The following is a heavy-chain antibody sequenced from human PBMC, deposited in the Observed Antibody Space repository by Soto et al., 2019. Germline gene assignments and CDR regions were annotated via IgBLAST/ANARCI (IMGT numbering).Heavy chain of an antibody. V-gene: IGHV4-59*12. CDR1: GGSISTYY. CDR3: AGGRGRQQLVMSYYYGMDV. J-gene: IGHJ6*02. CDR2: IYHSGST. D-gene: IGHD6-13*01. Sequence: SETLSLTCTVSGGSISTYYWSWIRQAPGKGLEWIGYIYHSGSTDYNPSLESRVTISVDTSKNQFSLNLSSVTAADTAVYYCAGGRGRQQLVMSYYYGMDVWGQGTTVTVSS.